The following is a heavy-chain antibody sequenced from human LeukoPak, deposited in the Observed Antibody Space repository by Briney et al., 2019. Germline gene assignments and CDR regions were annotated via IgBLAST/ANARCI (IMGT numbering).Heavy chain of an antibody. CDR3: ARATQLWEAWIEY. CDR2: INPNSGVT. D-gene: IGHD5-18*01. V-gene: IGHV1-2*02. Sequence: ASVKVSCKASGYTLTGYYLHWVRQAPRQGLEWMGWINPNSGVTNYAQKFQGRVTMTRDTSISTAYIDLSSLRSDDTAVYYRARATQLWEAWIEYWGQGTLVTVSS. CDR1: GYTLTGYY. J-gene: IGHJ4*02.